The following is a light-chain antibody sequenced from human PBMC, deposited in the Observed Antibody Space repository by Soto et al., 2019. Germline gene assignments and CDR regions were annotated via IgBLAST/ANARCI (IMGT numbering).Light chain of an antibody. J-gene: IGKJ4*01. Sequence: EIVLTQSPATLSLSPGERATLSCRASQSLSSYLAWYQQKRGQAPRLLIYDASKRATGIPARFSGSGSGTDFTHSISSLEPEDFAVYYCQQRSDWPLTFGGGTKVEIK. CDR3: QQRSDWPLT. CDR1: QSLSSY. CDR2: DAS. V-gene: IGKV3-11*01.